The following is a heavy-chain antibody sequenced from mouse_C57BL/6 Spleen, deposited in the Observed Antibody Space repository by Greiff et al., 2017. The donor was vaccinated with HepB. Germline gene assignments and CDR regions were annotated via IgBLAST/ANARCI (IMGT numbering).Heavy chain of an antibody. J-gene: IGHJ4*01. V-gene: IGHV3-6*01. CDR3: AKYDYDVRGYYAMDY. D-gene: IGHD2-4*01. Sequence: DVQLQESGPGLVKPSQSLSLTCSVTGYSITSGYYWNWIRQFPGNKLEWMGYISYDGSNNYNPSLKNRISITRDTSKNQFFLKLNSVTTEDTATYYCAKYDYDVRGYYAMDYWGQGTSVTVSS. CDR1: GYSITSGYY. CDR2: ISYDGSN.